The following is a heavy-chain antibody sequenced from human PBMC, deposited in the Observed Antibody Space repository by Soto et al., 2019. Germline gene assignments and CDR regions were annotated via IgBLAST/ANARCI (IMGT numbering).Heavy chain of an antibody. J-gene: IGHJ6*02. V-gene: IGHV1-69*01. Sequence: QVQLVQSGAEVKKPGSSVKVSCKASGGTFSSYAISWVRQAPGQGLEWMGGIIPIFGTANYAQKFQGRVTITADESTSTAYMELSSLRSEDTAVYYCASSSWSYPSYYYYGMDVWGQGTTVTVSS. CDR2: IIPIFGTA. CDR1: GGTFSSYA. D-gene: IGHD1-26*01. CDR3: ASSSWSYPSYYYYGMDV.